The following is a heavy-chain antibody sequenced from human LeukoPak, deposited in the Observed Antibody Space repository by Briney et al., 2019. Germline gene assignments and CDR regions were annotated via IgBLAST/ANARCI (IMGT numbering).Heavy chain of an antibody. D-gene: IGHD1-1*01. CDR2: IYHSGST. CDR1: GGSISSSNW. J-gene: IGHJ5*02. V-gene: IGHV4-4*02. Sequence: SETLSLTCAVSGGSISSSNWWSWVRQPPGKGLEWIGEIYHSGSTNYNPSLKSRVNISVDTSKNQFSLKLSSVTAADTAVYYCARDSERWFDPWGQGTLVTVSS. CDR3: ARDSERWFDP.